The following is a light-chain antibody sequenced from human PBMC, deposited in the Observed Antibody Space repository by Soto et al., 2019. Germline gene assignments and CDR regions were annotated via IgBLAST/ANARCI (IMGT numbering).Light chain of an antibody. CDR1: QGISSY. J-gene: IGKJ3*01. CDR3: QQYYSYPT. CDR2: AAS. Sequence: AIRMTQSPSSFSASTGDRVTITCRASQGISSYLAWYHQKPGQAPKLLIYAASTLQSGVPSRFSGSRSGTAFTRTISCLQSEDFATYYWQQYYSYPTFGPGTKVYSK. V-gene: IGKV1-8*01.